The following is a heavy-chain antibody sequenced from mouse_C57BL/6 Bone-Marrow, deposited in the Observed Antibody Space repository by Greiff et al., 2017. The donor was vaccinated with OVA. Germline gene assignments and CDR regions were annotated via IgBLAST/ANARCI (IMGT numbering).Heavy chain of an antibody. Sequence: EVKLMESGGGLVQPGGSMKLSCVASGFTFSNYWMNWVRQSPEKGLEWVAQIRLKSDNYATHYAESVKGRFTISRDDSKSSVYLQMNNLRAEDTGIYYCTRYYGSSYWYFDVWGTGTTVTVSS. V-gene: IGHV6-3*01. J-gene: IGHJ1*03. D-gene: IGHD1-1*01. CDR3: TRYYGSSYWYFDV. CDR1: GFTFSNYW. CDR2: IRLKSDNYAT.